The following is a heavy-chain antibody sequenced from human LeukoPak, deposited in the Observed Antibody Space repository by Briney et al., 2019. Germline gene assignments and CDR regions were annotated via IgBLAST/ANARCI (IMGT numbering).Heavy chain of an antibody. V-gene: IGHV3-30*02. CDR1: GFTYSSYG. D-gene: IGHD1-20*01. Sequence: GRSLRLSCAAPGFTYSSYGMHWVRQAPGKGLEWVAFIRYDGSNKYYANSGKGRFTISTDNSKNTLYLQMNSLRAEDMAVYYCAKDYTITGAGGYWGQGTLVTVSS. J-gene: IGHJ4*02. CDR2: IRYDGSNK. CDR3: AKDYTITGAGGY.